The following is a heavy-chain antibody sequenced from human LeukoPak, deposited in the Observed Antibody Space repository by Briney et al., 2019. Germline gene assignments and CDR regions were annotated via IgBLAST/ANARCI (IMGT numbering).Heavy chain of an antibody. CDR1: GFTFSSYA. V-gene: IGHV3-23*01. CDR3: AKGKVNHLGALDF. CDR2: ITDSGTGT. J-gene: IGHJ4*02. Sequence: GGSLRLSCAASGFTFSSYALSWVRQAPGKGLEWVSGITDSGTGTYYADSVKGRFTISRDNSRKTFHLQMDSLRADDTAIYYCAKGKVNHLGALDFWGQGTLVTVSS. D-gene: IGHD1-26*01.